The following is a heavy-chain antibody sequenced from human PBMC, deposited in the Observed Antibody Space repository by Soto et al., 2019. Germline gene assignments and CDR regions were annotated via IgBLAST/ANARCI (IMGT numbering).Heavy chain of an antibody. V-gene: IGHV4-59*01. CDR1: GGSISSYY. CDR2: IYYSGST. CDR3: ARDRCSGGSCYSEA. Sequence: PSETLSLTCTVSGGSISSYYWSWIRQPPGKGLEWIGYIYYSGSTNYNPSLKSRVTISVDTSKNQFSLKLSSVTAADTAVYYCARDRCSGGSCYSEAWGQGTMVTVSS. J-gene: IGHJ3*01. D-gene: IGHD2-15*01.